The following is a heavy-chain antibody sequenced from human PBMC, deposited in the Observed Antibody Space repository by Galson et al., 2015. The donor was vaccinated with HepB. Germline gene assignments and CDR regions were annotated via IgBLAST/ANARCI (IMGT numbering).Heavy chain of an antibody. J-gene: IGHJ4*02. CDR2: IIPIFGTA. D-gene: IGHD4-17*01. CDR1: GGTFSSYA. V-gene: IGHV1-69*13. Sequence: SVKVSCKASGGTFSSYAISWVRQAPGQGLEWMGGIIPIFGTANYAQKFQGRVTITADESTSTAYMELSSLRSEDTAVYYCFTVTTSPFDYWGQGTLVTVSS. CDR3: FTVTTSPFDY.